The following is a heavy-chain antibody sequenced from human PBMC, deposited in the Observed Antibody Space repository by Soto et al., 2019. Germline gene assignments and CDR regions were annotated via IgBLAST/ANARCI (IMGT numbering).Heavy chain of an antibody. CDR3: AKDRSYSDSWPSGPFEY. J-gene: IGHJ4*02. Sequence: QVQLVESGGGVVQPGRSLRLSCAASGFTFSSYGTHWVRQAPGKGLEWVAVISYDGHNTYYADSVKGRFTVSRDNSKNTLFLQINSLRAEDTAVYYCAKDRSYSDSWPSGPFEYWGQGTFVTVSS. D-gene: IGHD6-13*01. CDR2: ISYDGHNT. CDR1: GFTFSSYG. V-gene: IGHV3-30*18.